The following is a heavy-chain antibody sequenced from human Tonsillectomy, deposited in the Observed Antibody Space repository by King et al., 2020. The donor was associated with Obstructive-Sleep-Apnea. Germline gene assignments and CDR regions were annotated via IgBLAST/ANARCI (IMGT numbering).Heavy chain of an antibody. CDR3: AGDIQPAATLNFDY. Sequence: VQLQESGPGLVIPSETLSLTCTVSGYSISNGYYWGWIRQPPGKGLEWIGSIYYSGRTYSNPSLKSRVTISVDTSKNQFSLKLSSVTAADTAVYYCAGDIQPAATLNFDYWGQGTLVTVSS. V-gene: IGHV4-38-2*02. CDR2: IYYSGRT. J-gene: IGHJ4*02. D-gene: IGHD2-2*01. CDR1: GYSISNGYY.